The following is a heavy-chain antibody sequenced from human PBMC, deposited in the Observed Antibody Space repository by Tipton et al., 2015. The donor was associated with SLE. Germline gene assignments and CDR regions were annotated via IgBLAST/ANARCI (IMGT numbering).Heavy chain of an antibody. Sequence: TLSLTCAVSGGSISSGGYSWSWIRQPPGKGLEWIGHIYRTVTTDYNPSLRSRVTISLDRSKNQFSLELTSVTAADTAVYYCAGVSRDAFEIWGQGTMVTVSS. CDR2: IYRTVTT. CDR3: AGVSRDAFEI. V-gene: IGHV4-30-2*01. D-gene: IGHD5/OR15-5a*01. J-gene: IGHJ3*02. CDR1: GGSISSGGYS.